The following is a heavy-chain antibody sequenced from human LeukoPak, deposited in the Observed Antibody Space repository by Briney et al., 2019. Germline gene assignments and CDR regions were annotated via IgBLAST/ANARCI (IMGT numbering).Heavy chain of an antibody. J-gene: IGHJ5*02. CDR1: GGSISSYY. CDR3: AKITPGDSARERFNWFDP. Sequence: WETLSLTCTVSGGSISSYYWSWIRQPPGKGLEWIGCIYYSGSTNYNPSFKSRVTISVDTSKNQFSLKLSSVTAADTAVYYCAKITPGDSARERFNWFDPWGQGTLVTVSS. D-gene: IGHD4-17*01. V-gene: IGHV4-59*01. CDR2: IYYSGST.